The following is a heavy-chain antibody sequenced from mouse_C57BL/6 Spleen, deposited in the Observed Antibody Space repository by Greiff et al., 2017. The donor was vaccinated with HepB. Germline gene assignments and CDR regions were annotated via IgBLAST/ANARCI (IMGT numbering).Heavy chain of an antibody. V-gene: IGHV14-4*01. J-gene: IGHJ2*01. CDR3: TRGYYYGSSYGLYYFDY. D-gene: IGHD1-1*01. Sequence: EVQLQQSGAELVRPGASVKLSCTASGFNIKDDYMHWVKQRPEQGLEWIGWIDPENGDTEYASKFQGKATITADTSSNTAYLQLSSLTSEDTAGYYCTRGYYYGSSYGLYYFDYWGQGTTLTVAS. CDR2: IDPENGDT. CDR1: GFNIKDDY.